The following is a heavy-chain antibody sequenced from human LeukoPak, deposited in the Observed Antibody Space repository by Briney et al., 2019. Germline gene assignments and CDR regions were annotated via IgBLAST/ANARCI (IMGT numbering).Heavy chain of an antibody. CDR3: ARDMAAAGTGVWFDP. CDR2: INPSGGST. CDR1: GYTFTSYY. J-gene: IGHJ5*02. Sequence: GASVKVSCKASGYTFTSYYMHWVRQAPGQGLEWMGIINPSGGSTSYAQKFQGRVTMTRDTSTSTVYMELSSLRSEDTAVYYCARDMAAAGTGVWFDPWGQETLVTVSS. D-gene: IGHD6-13*01. V-gene: IGHV1-46*01.